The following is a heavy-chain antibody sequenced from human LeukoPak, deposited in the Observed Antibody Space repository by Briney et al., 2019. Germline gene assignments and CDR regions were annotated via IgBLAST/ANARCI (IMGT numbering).Heavy chain of an antibody. D-gene: IGHD2-15*01. CDR3: ARDLAAGAYDS. Sequence: GASVKVSCKASGYIFSVYYMHWVRRAPGQGPEWMGWINPNSGGTNYAQKFQGRVTMTGDTSSSTASVELSGLRSDDTAVYYCARDLAAGAYDSWGQGTLVTVSS. J-gene: IGHJ4*02. V-gene: IGHV1-2*02. CDR2: INPNSGGT. CDR1: GYIFSVYY.